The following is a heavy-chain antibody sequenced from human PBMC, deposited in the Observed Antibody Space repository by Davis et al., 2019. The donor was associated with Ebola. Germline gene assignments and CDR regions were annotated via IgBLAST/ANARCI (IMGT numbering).Heavy chain of an antibody. CDR3: ARGWPLSYYGMDV. CDR2: IKQDGSEK. CDR1: GFTFSGYW. Sequence: GESLKISCAASGFTFSGYWMSWVRQAPGKGLEWVANIKQDGSEKYYVDSVKGRFTISRDNAKNSLYLQLNSLRAEDTAVYYCARGWPLSYYGMDVWGKGTTVTVSS. D-gene: IGHD5-24*01. V-gene: IGHV3-7*01. J-gene: IGHJ6*04.